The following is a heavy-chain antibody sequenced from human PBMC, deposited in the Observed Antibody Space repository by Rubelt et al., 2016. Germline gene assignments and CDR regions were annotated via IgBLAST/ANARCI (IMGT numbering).Heavy chain of an antibody. V-gene: IGHV3-33*01. D-gene: IGHD3-10*01. CDR1: GFTFGSYG. Sequence: GFTFGSYGMHWVRQAPGKGLEWVAVIWHDGSKKDYGDSVKGRFTISRDNSKSTVSLQMNSLRAEDTAVYYCASAYYYGSGSHQWAGIDYWGQGTLVTVSS. CDR3: ASAYYYGSGSHQWAGIDY. J-gene: IGHJ4*02. CDR2: IWHDGSKK.